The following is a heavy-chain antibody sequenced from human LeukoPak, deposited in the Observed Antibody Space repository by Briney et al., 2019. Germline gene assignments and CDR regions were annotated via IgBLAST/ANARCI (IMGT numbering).Heavy chain of an antibody. Sequence: SGGSLRLSCIASGFTFSSYAMSWVRQAPGKGLEWVSGISGSDGTTYYGDSVKGRFSISRDSSKNTLYLQMNSLRAEDTAVYYCARDPGPGSMRWGQGTLVTVSS. CDR2: ISGSDGTT. CDR1: GFTFSSYA. D-gene: IGHD3-10*01. V-gene: IGHV3-23*01. CDR3: ARDPGPGSMR. J-gene: IGHJ4*02.